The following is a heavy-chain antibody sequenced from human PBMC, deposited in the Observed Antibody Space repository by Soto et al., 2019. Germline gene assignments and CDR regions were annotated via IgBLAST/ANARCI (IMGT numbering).Heavy chain of an antibody. CDR3: VRRAQYFDGTGFHAFDI. Sequence: GGSLRLSCVASGYKFNKYAVSWVRQAPGKGLEWVSAISSGGDNTHYADSVKGRFTITRDNSKNMLYLEMNSLTVEDTAVYYCVRRAQYFDGTGFHAFDIWGQGTRVTVS. V-gene: IGHV3-23*01. D-gene: IGHD3-22*01. J-gene: IGHJ3*02. CDR2: ISSGGDNT. CDR1: GYKFNKYA.